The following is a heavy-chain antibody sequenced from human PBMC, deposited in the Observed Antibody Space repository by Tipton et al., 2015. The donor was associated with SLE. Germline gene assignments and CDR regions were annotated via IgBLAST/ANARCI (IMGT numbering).Heavy chain of an antibody. CDR2: IYYSGNT. CDR1: GGSISSYY. J-gene: IGHJ3*02. V-gene: IGHV4-59*08. CDR3: ARHMVYYYDSSGYYAPDAFDI. D-gene: IGHD3-22*01. Sequence: LRLSCTVSGGSISSYYWSWIRQPPGKGLEWIGYIYYSGNTNYNPSLKSRDTISVDTSKNQFSLKLSSVTAADTAVYYCARHMVYYYDSSGYYAPDAFDIWGQGTMVTVSS.